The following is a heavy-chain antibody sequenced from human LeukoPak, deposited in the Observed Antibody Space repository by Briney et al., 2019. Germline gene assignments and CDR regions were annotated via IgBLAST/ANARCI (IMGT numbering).Heavy chain of an antibody. Sequence: PSETLSLTCNVSGGSMSNIYYWSWIRQPPGKGLEWIGEINHSGSTNYNPSLKSRVTISVDTSKNQFSLKLSSVTAADTAIYYCTRDGSARSLATWGQGTLVTVSS. J-gene: IGHJ5*02. CDR3: TRDGSARSLAT. V-gene: IGHV4/OR15-8*01. CDR1: GGSMSNIYY. D-gene: IGHD6-25*01. CDR2: INHSGST.